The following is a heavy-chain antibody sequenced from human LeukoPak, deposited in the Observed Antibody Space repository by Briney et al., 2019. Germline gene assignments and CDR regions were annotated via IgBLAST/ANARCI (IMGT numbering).Heavy chain of an antibody. CDR3: ASQGIVTNWFDP. CDR2: INHSGST. D-gene: IGHD2-21*01. J-gene: IGHJ5*02. V-gene: IGHV4-34*01. Sequence: PSETLSLTCAVYGGSFSGYYWSWIRQPPGKGLEWIGEINHSGSTNYNPSLKSRVTISVDTSKNQFSLKLSSVTAADTAVYHCASQGIVTNWFDPWGQGTLVTVSS. CDR1: GGSFSGYY.